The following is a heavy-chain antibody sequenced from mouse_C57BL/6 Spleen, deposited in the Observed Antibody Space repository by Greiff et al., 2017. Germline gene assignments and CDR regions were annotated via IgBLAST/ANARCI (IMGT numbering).Heavy chain of an antibody. Sequence: EVQLQQSGPELVKPGASVKIPCKASGYTFTDYNMDWVKQSHGKSLEWIGDINPNNGGTIYNQKFKGKATLTVDKSSSTAYMELRSLTSEDTAVYYCARSGASMYGYDYFDYWGQGTTLTVSS. D-gene: IGHD2-2*01. J-gene: IGHJ2*01. CDR2: INPNNGGT. CDR3: ARSGASMYGYDYFDY. CDR1: GYTFTDYN. V-gene: IGHV1-18*01.